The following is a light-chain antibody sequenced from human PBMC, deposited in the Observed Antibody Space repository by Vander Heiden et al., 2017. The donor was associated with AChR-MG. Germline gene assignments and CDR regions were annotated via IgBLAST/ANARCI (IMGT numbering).Light chain of an antibody. V-gene: IGKV1-5*03. CDR2: KAS. CDR1: QSISTW. Sequence: DIQMTQSPTTLSASVGDRVTITCRASQSISTWLAWYQQKPGTAPKLLIYKASSLQSGVPSRFSGSGSGTEFTLTISSLQPDDCGTYYCHQYSSFTYSFGQGTKLEIK. J-gene: IGKJ2*03. CDR3: HQYSSFTYS.